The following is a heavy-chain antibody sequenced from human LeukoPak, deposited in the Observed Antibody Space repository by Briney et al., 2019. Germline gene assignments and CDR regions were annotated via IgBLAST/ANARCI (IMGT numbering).Heavy chain of an antibody. CDR3: AKTTGAPTAYDY. V-gene: IGHV3-30*02. CDR2: IRDDGSNT. CDR1: RFIFSSYD. Sequence: GGSLRLSCAASRFIFSSYDMHWLREAPGKALEGVAFIRDDGSNTYYAGSVKARFTISRENSKCTLYLQMNGLRAEETAVYYCAKTTGAPTAYDYWGQGELVTVSS. D-gene: IGHD1-1*01. J-gene: IGHJ4*02.